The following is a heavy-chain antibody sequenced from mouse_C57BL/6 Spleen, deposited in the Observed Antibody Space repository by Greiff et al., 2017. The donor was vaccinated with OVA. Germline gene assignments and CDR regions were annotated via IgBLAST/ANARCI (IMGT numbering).Heavy chain of an antibody. CDR3: ARSGYDYDWFAY. J-gene: IGHJ3*01. Sequence: QVQLQQPGAELVKPGASVKMSCKASGYTFTSYWITWVKQRPGQGLEWIGDIYPGSGSTNYNEKFKSKATLTVDTSSSTAYMQLSSLTSEDYAVYYCARSGYDYDWFAYWGQGTLVTVSA. CDR2: IYPGSGST. V-gene: IGHV1-55*01. CDR1: GYTFTSYW. D-gene: IGHD2-4*01.